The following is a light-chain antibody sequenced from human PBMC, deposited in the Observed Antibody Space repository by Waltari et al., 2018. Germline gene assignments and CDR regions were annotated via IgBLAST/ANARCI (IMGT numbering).Light chain of an antibody. CDR1: QDISTY. CDR2: RAS. CDR3: RQYGSHPFS. Sequence: DIQMTQSPSSLSASVGDRVTITCRASQDISTYLNWFQQKPGNTPKRLIYRASNLESGVPARFSGSGSGTDFTLTISSLQPEDFATYYCRQYGSHPFSFGQGTKVEIK. V-gene: IGKV1-16*01. J-gene: IGKJ2*03.